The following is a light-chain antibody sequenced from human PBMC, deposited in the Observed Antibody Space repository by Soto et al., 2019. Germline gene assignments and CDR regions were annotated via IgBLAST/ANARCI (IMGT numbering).Light chain of an antibody. CDR2: NVS. CDR3: SSYTNSDTLV. Sequence: QSVLTQPASVSGSPGQSITISCTGSSSDVGGHNYVSWYQQHPGKAPKLMIYNVSNRPSGVSNRFSGSKSGNTASLTISGLQAEDEADYYCSSYTNSDTLVFGGGTQLTVL. J-gene: IGLJ2*01. CDR1: SSDVGGHNY. V-gene: IGLV2-14*01.